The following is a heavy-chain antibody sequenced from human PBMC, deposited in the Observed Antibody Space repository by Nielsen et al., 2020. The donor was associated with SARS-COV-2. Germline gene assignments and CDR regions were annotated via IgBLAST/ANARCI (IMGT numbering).Heavy chain of an antibody. CDR1: GFTFSSTW. V-gene: IGHV3-74*01. CDR2: INPSGSGT. CDR3: AGGADFWSGTQKYYMDV. Sequence: GESLELSCSASGFTFSSTWMDWVRQAPGQGLVWVSRINPSGSGTAYADSVKGRFAVSRDNAENTVVLQIHSLRVEDTAVYYCAGGADFWSGTQKYYMDVWGKGTTVTVSS. D-gene: IGHD3-3*01. J-gene: IGHJ6*03.